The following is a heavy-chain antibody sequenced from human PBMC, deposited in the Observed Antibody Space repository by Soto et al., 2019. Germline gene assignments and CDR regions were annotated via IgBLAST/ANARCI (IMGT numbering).Heavy chain of an antibody. CDR3: PREQSDDNYFDT. V-gene: IGHV4-61*08. Sequence: TLSLTCTVSGAALSSGGYFYTWVRQPPGKGLEWLGYIYYSGGTNYNPSLKSRVTKSLDRPKSQFSLRLISVTAADTAVYYCPREQSDDNYFDTWGQGTLVTVSS. CDR1: GAALSSGGYF. J-gene: IGHJ5*02. D-gene: IGHD6-19*01. CDR2: IYYSGGT.